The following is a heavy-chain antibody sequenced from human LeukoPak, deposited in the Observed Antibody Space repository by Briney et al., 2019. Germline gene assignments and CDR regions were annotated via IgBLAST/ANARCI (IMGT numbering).Heavy chain of an antibody. D-gene: IGHD6-13*01. J-gene: IGHJ5*02. V-gene: IGHV1-2*02. CDR2: INPNSGGT. CDR3: ARVSFVQLALNWFDP. Sequence: EASVKVSCKASGYTFTGYYMHWVRQAPGQGLEWMGWINPNSGGTNYAQKFQGRVTMTRDTSISTAYMELSRLRSDDTAVYYCARVSFVQLALNWFDPWGQGTLVTVSS. CDR1: GYTFTGYY.